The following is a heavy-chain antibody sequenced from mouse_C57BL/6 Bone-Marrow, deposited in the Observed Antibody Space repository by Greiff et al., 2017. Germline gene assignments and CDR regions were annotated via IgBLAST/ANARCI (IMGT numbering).Heavy chain of an antibody. V-gene: IGHV3-8*01. D-gene: IGHD1-2*01. CDR2: ISYSGST. CDR3: ARYRLRQNENYLDY. CDR1: GYSITSDY. J-gene: IGHJ2*01. Sequence: EVQVVESGPGLAKPSQTLYLTCSVTGYSITSDYWNWIRKFPGNKLEYMGYISYSGSTYNNQSLKSRISITRDTSKNQYYLQLNSVTTEDTATYYCARYRLRQNENYLDYWGQGTTLTVSA.